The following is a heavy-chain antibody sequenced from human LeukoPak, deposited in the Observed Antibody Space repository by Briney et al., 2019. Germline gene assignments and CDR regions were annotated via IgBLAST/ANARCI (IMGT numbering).Heavy chain of an antibody. CDR1: GFTFSTHA. CDR3: ARDGSSGWSSPYYMDV. V-gene: IGHV3-23*01. CDR2: ISNSGYTT. D-gene: IGHD6-19*01. Sequence: PGGSLRLSCAASGFTFSTHAMSWVRQAPGKGLEWVSGISNSGYTTYHADSVKGRFTISSDNSKNTLYLQTNSLRAEDTAVYYCARDGSSGWSSPYYMDVWGKGTTVTVSS. J-gene: IGHJ6*03.